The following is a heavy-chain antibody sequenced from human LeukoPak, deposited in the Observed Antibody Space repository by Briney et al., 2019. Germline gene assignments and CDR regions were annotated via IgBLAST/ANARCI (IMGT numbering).Heavy chain of an antibody. V-gene: IGHV3-48*01. J-gene: IGHJ4*02. CDR3: ARGEQEMATMSIDY. CDR2: ISSRSSTI. CDR1: GFTFSSYS. D-gene: IGHD5-24*01. Sequence: GGSLRLSSAASGFTFSSYSMNWVRQAPGKGLEWVSYISSRSSTIYYADSVKGRFTISRDNAKNSLFLQMNSLRAEDTAVYYCARGEQEMATMSIDYWGQGTLVTVSS.